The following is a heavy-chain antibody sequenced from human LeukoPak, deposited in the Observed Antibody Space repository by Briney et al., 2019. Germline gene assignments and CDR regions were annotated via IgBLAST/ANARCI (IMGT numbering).Heavy chain of an antibody. D-gene: IGHD2-2*01. V-gene: IGHV1-2*02. CDR3: ARGGPGYCSSTSCSRGYYYYYMDV. J-gene: IGHJ6*03. CDR2: INPNSGGT. CDR1: GYAFTSYD. Sequence: ASVKVSCKASGYAFTSYDINWVRQATGQGLEWMGWINPNSGGTNYAQKFQGRVTMTRDTSISTAYMELSRLRSDDTAVYYCARGGPGYCSSTSCSRGYYYYYMDVWGKGTTVTVSS.